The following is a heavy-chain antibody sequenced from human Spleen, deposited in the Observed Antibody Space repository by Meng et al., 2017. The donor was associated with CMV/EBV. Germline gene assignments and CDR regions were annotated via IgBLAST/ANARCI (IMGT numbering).Heavy chain of an antibody. J-gene: IGHJ4*02. V-gene: IGHV4-39*07. CDR3: ARAARGYSLD. CDR1: GGSISSSSYY. D-gene: IGHD4-11*01. CDR2: IYYSGST. Sequence: SETLSLTCTVSGGSISSSSYYWGWIRQPPGKGLEWIGSIYYSGSTYYNPSLKSRVTISVDTSKNQFSLKLSSVTAADTAVYYCARAARGYSLDWGQGTLVTVSS.